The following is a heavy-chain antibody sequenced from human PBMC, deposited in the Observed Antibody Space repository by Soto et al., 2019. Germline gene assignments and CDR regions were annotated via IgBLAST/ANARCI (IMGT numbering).Heavy chain of an antibody. CDR3: ARGGAGYSSGYRGASFDY. CDR2: INHSGST. CDR1: GGSFSGYY. Sequence: PSETLSLTCAVYGGSFSGYYWSWIRQPPGKGLEWIGEINHSGSTNYNPSPKSRVTISVDTSKNQFSLKLSSVTAADTAVYYCARGGAGYSSGYRGASFDYWGQGTLVTVSS. J-gene: IGHJ4*02. D-gene: IGHD6-19*01. V-gene: IGHV4-34*01.